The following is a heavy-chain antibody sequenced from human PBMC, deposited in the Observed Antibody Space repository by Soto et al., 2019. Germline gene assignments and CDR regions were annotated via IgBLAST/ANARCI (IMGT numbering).Heavy chain of an antibody. D-gene: IGHD6-6*01. J-gene: IGHJ5*02. CDR1: GYSFTSYW. CDR2: IDPSDSYT. Sequence: PGESLKISCMGSGYSFTSYWISWVRQMPGKGLEWMGRIDPSDSYTNYSPSFQGHVTISADKSISTAYLQWSSLKASDTAMYYCARHGGIAARRWYNWFDPWGQGTLVTVSS. CDR3: ARHGGIAARRWYNWFDP. V-gene: IGHV5-10-1*01.